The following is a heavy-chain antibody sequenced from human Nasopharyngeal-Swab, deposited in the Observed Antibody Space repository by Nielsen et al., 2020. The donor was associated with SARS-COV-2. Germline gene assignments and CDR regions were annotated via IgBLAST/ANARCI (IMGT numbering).Heavy chain of an antibody. CDR1: GFTFSTYG. CDR3: ASDLGGIGAF. J-gene: IGHJ4*02. Sequence: GESLKISCAASGFTFSTYGMHWVRQAPGKGLEWVAVIWYDGSDKYYADSVKGRFTIFRDNARNTLYLQMNRLRAEDTAVYFCASDLGGIGAFWGQGALVTVSS. V-gene: IGHV3-33*01. CDR2: IWYDGSDK. D-gene: IGHD3-16*01.